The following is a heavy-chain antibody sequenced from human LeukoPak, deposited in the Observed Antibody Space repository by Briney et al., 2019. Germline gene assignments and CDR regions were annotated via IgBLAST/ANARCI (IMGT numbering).Heavy chain of an antibody. D-gene: IGHD6-13*01. Sequence: VSVKVSCKASGYTFTSYYMHWVRQAPGQGLEWMGWISAYNGNTNYAQKLQGRVTMTTDTSTSTAYMELRSLRSDDTAVYYCAREGSSWYQAFDIWGQGTMVTVSS. CDR1: GYTFTSYY. CDR3: AREGSSWYQAFDI. J-gene: IGHJ3*02. V-gene: IGHV1-18*04. CDR2: ISAYNGNT.